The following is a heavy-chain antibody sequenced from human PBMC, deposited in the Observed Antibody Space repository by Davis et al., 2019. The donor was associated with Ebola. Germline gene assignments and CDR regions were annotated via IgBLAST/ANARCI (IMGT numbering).Heavy chain of an antibody. CDR1: GGSISSGGYS. V-gene: IGHV4-30-2*01. CDR2: IYHSGST. CDR3: ARYPGMAAAGTGYYYGMDV. Sequence: SETLSLTCAVSGGSISSGGYSWSWIRQPPGKGLEWIGNIYHSGSTFHNPSLKSRVTISIDRSKNHFSLRLSSVTAADTAVYYCARYPGMAAAGTGYYYGMDVWGQGTTVTVSS. D-gene: IGHD6-13*01. J-gene: IGHJ6*02.